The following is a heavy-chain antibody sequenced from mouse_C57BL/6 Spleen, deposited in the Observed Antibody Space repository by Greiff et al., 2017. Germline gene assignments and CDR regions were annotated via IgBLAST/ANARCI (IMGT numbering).Heavy chain of an antibody. CDR1: GFSLTSYG. CDR2: IWGDGST. Sequence: QVQLKESGPGLVAPSQSLSITCTVSGFSLTSYGVSWVRQPPGKGLEWLGVIWGDGSTNYHSALISRLSISKDNSKSQVYLKRSSLQTDDTATYYCAKQCYGSSTGAYWGQGTLVTVSA. J-gene: IGHJ3*01. V-gene: IGHV2-3*01. CDR3: AKQCYGSSTGAY. D-gene: IGHD1-1*01.